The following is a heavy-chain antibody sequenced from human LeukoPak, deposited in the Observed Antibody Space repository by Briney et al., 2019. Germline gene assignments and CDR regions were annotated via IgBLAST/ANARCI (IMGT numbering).Heavy chain of an antibody. V-gene: IGHV1-2*02. Sequence: PGGSLRLSCAASGFTFSGFAMHWVRQAPGQGLEWMGWINPNSGGTNYAQKFQGRVTMTRDTSISTAYMELSRLRSDDTAVYYCARERETGSSWYVDYWGQGTLVTVSS. CDR2: INPNSGGT. D-gene: IGHD6-13*01. J-gene: IGHJ4*02. CDR3: ARERETGSSWYVDY. CDR1: GFTFSGFA.